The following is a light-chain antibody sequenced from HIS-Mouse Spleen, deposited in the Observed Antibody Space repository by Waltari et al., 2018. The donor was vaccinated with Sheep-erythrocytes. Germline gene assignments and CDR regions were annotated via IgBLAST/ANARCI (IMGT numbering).Light chain of an antibody. J-gene: IGKJ4*01. V-gene: IGKV3-20*01. Sequence: EIVLTQSPATLSLSPGERATLSCSASQSVSSSYLAWYQQKPGQAPRLLIYGASSRATGIPDRFSGSGSGTDFTLTISRLEPEDFAVYYCQQYGSSPLTFGGGTKVEIK. CDR3: QQYGSSPLT. CDR1: QSVSSSY. CDR2: GAS.